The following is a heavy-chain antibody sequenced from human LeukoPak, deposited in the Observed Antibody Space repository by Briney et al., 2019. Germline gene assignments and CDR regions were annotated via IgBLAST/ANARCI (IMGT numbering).Heavy chain of an antibody. Sequence: GGSLRLSCAASGFTFSSYAMHWVRQAPGKGLEWVAVISYDGSNKYYTDSVKGRFTISRDNAENSLYLQMNSLRAEDTAVYYCAKDIRYYDLWTGYAFDIWGQGTMVTVSS. V-gene: IGHV3-30-3*01. D-gene: IGHD3-3*01. J-gene: IGHJ3*02. CDR3: AKDIRYYDLWTGYAFDI. CDR2: ISYDGSNK. CDR1: GFTFSSYA.